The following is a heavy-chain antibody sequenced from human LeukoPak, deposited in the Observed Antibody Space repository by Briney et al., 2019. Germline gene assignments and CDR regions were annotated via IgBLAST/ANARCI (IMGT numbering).Heavy chain of an antibody. Sequence: GGSLRLSCAASGFTFSSYGMHWVRQAPGKGLEWVAVISYDGSNKYYADSVKGRFTISRDNSKNTLYLQMNSLRAEDTAVYYCAKDGSSGWFDYWGQGTQVTVSS. CDR1: GFTFSSYG. CDR2: ISYDGSNK. V-gene: IGHV3-30*18. CDR3: AKDGSSGWFDY. J-gene: IGHJ4*02. D-gene: IGHD6-19*01.